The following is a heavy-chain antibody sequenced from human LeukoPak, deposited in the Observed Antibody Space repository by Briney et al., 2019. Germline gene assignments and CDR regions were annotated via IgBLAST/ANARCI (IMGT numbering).Heavy chain of an antibody. CDR2: ISSSSSTI. J-gene: IGHJ5*02. Sequence: GGSLRLSCAASGFTFSSYAMSWVRQAPGKGLEWVSYISSSSSTIYYADSVKGRFTISRDNAKNSLYLQMNSLRAEDTAVYYCARGLYNWNYGERWFDLWGQGTLVTVSS. CDR1: GFTFSSYA. V-gene: IGHV3-48*01. D-gene: IGHD1-7*01. CDR3: ARGLYNWNYGERWFDL.